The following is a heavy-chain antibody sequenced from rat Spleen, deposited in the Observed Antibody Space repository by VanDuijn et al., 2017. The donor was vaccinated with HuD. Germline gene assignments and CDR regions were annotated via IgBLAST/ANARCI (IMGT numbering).Heavy chain of an antibody. CDR3: SRRGITEGPPFDY. J-gene: IGHJ2*01. D-gene: IGHD1-11*01. CDR1: GFTFSNYY. CDR2: ISTGGDNT. V-gene: IGHV5-25*01. Sequence: EVQLVESGGGLVQPGRSLKLSCAASGFTFSNYYMAWVRQAPTKGLEWVAYISTGGDNTYYRDSVKGRFTISRDNAKSTLYLQMNNLRSEDTATYYCSRRGITEGPPFDYWGQGVMVTVSS.